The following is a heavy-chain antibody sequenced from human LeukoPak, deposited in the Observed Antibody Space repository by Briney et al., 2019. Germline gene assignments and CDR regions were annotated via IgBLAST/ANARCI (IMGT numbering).Heavy chain of an antibody. CDR3: ARVAYGDPPFDY. J-gene: IGHJ4*02. V-gene: IGHV1-18*01. Sequence: GASVKVSCKASGYTFTSYGISWARQAPGQGLEWMGWISAYNGNTNYAQKLQGRVTMTTDTSTSTAYMELRSLRSDDTAVYHCARVAYGDPPFDYWGQGTLVTVSS. D-gene: IGHD4-17*01. CDR2: ISAYNGNT. CDR1: GYTFTSYG.